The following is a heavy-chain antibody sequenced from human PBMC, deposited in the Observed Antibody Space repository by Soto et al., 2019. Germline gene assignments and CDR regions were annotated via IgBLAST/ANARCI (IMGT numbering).Heavy chain of an antibody. CDR1: GFTFSSYS. CDR2: ISSSSSTI. CDR3: ARERWGVPWAFDI. D-gene: IGHD3-16*01. J-gene: IGHJ3*02. Sequence: GGSLRLSCAASGFTFSSYSMNWVRQAPGKGLEWVSYISSSSSTIYYADSVKGRFTISRDNAKNSLYLQMNSLRAEDTAVYYGARERWGVPWAFDIWGQGTMVTVSS. V-gene: IGHV3-48*04.